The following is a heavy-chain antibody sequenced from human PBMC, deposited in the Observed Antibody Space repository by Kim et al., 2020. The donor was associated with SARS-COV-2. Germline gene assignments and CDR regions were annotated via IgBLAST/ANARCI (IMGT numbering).Heavy chain of an antibody. V-gene: IGHV4-39*01. J-gene: IGHJ3*02. Sequence: PSLKSRLTISVDTSKIKFSLKLSSVTAADTAVYYCARTYDYVWGSYAFDNWGQGTMVTVSS. D-gene: IGHD3-16*01. CDR3: ARTYDYVWGSYAFDN.